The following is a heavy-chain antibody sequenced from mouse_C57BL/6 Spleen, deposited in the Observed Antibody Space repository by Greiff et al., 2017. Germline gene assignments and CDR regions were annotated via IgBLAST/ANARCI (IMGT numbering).Heavy chain of an antibody. CDR1: GYTFTSYW. Sequence: QVQLQQPGAELVKPGASVKLSCKASGYTFTSYWMHWVKQRPGQGLEWIGMIHPNSGSTNYNEKFKSKDTLTVDKSSSTAYMQLSSLTSEDSAVYYCARGDYYGSSYLAWFAYWGQGTLVTVSA. D-gene: IGHD1-1*01. CDR3: ARGDYYGSSYLAWFAY. J-gene: IGHJ3*01. V-gene: IGHV1-64*01. CDR2: IHPNSGST.